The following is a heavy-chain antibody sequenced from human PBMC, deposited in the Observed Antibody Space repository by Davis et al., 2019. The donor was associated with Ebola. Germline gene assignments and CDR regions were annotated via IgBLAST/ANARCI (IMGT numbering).Heavy chain of an antibody. CDR2: IYHSGST. V-gene: IGHV4-4*02. J-gene: IGHJ5*02. CDR3: ARHFAYDSSGYYYQFDP. CDR1: GGSISSSNW. Sequence: PSETLSLTCAVSGGSISSSNWWSWVRQPPGKGLEWIGEIYHSGSTNYNPSLKSRVTISVDTSKNQFSLKLSSVTAADTAVYYCARHFAYDSSGYYYQFDPWGQGTLVTVSS. D-gene: IGHD3-22*01.